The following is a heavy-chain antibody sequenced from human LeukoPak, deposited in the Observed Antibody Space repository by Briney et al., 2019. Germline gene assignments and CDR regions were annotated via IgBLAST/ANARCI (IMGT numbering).Heavy chain of an antibody. J-gene: IGHJ5*02. CDR3: AREIPQFDP. Sequence: GGSLRLSCAASGFTFSSYSMNWVRQAPGKELEWVSYISSSSSTIYYADSVKGRFTISRDNAKNSLYLQMNSLRAEDTAVYYCAREIPQFDPWGQGTLVTVSS. CDR2: ISSSSSTI. CDR1: GFTFSSYS. V-gene: IGHV3-48*04.